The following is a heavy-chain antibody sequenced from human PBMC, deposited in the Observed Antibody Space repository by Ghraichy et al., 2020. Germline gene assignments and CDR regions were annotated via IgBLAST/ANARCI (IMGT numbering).Heavy chain of an antibody. J-gene: IGHJ4*02. CDR3: ARGKLVDY. Sequence: ASVKFSCKASGYTFTDYGVTWVRQAPGQGLEWMGWISGYNGDTNYAQKLQGRVTMTTDTSTSTAYMELRSLRSDDTAVYYWARGKLVDYWGQGTLVTVSS. CDR1: GYTFTDYG. CDR2: ISGYNGDT. D-gene: IGHD6-6*01. V-gene: IGHV1-18*01.